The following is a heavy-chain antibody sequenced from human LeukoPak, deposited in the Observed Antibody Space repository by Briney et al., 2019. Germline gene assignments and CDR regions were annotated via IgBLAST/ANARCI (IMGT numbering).Heavy chain of an antibody. CDR1: GGSISSYY. Sequence: SETLSLTCTVSGGSISSYYWSWIRQPPGKGLEWIGEINHSGSTNYNPSLKSRVTISVDTSKNQFSLKLSSVTAADTAVYYCARTNYYGTYFDYWGQGTLVTVSS. V-gene: IGHV4-34*01. D-gene: IGHD3-22*01. CDR3: ARTNYYGTYFDY. CDR2: INHSGST. J-gene: IGHJ4*02.